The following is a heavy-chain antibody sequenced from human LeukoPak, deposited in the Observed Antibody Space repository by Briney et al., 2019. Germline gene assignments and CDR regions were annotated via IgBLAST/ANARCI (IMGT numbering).Heavy chain of an antibody. CDR2: IYYTGRT. V-gene: IGHV4-31*11. J-gene: IGHJ5*02. D-gene: IGHD3-3*01. CDR1: GGSFSGYY. CDR3: ARSPRGYYDFWSGYYQDNWFDP. Sequence: SETLSLTCAVYGGSFSGYYWSWFRQHPGKGLEWIGYIYYTGRTYYSPSLKSRVTISLDTSKNQFSLNLSSLTAADTAVYYCARSPRGYYDFWSGYYQDNWFDPWGQGTLVTVSS.